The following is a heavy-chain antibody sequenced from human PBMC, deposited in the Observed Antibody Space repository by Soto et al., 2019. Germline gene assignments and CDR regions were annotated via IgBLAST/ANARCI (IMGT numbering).Heavy chain of an antibody. V-gene: IGHV1-46*01. Sequence: ASVKVSCKASGFSFSDYFMHWVRQAPGQGLEWMGIINPSGDSRNYAQKFQGRVTITRDTSTSTVYMDLSSLRYEDTAVYYCARGILEGSCGVCYTEFDYWGQGALVTVSS. J-gene: IGHJ4*02. CDR2: INPSGDSR. CDR3: ARGILEGSCGVCYTEFDY. CDR1: GFSFSDYF. D-gene: IGHD2-8*02.